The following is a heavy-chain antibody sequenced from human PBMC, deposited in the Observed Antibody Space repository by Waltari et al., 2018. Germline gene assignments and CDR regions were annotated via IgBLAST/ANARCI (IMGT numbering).Heavy chain of an antibody. CDR2: IIPKIGAS. J-gene: IGHJ4*02. V-gene: IGHV1-69*01. Sequence: QVQLGQSVAEVKKPGSSVKVSCKASGGRFGRFAISWVRQAAGEGLEWMGGIIPKIGASNYAQKFQGRVTITADDSTSSAYMEVTSLSFEDTAVYFCATDTSPPYWGQGTLVIVSS. CDR1: GGRFGRFA. D-gene: IGHD2-2*01. CDR3: ATDTSPPY.